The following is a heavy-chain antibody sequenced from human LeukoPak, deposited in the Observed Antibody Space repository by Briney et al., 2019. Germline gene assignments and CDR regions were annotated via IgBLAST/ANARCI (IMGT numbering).Heavy chain of an antibody. Sequence: GGSLRLSCAASGFTFSSYGMHWVRQAPGKGLEWVAFIRYDGSNKYYADSVKSRFTISRDNSKNALYLQMNSLRAEDTAVYYCAKEDRRYSGYNFDYWGQGTLVTVSS. CDR1: GFTFSSYG. V-gene: IGHV3-30*02. CDR3: AKEDRRYSGYNFDY. CDR2: IRYDGSNK. D-gene: IGHD5-12*01. J-gene: IGHJ4*02.